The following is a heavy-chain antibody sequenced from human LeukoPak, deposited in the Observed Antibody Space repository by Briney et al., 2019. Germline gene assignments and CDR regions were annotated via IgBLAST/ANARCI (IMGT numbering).Heavy chain of an antibody. J-gene: IGHJ5*02. V-gene: IGHV4-30-4*08. CDR1: GGSISSGDYY. Sequence: ASETLSLTCTVSGGSISSGDYYWNWIRQPPGKGLEWIGYIYYSGSTYYNPSLKSRVTISVDTSKNQFSLKLSSVTAADTAVYYCARENYDFETFDPWGQGTLVTVSS. CDR3: ARENYDFETFDP. D-gene: IGHD3-3*01. CDR2: IYYSGST.